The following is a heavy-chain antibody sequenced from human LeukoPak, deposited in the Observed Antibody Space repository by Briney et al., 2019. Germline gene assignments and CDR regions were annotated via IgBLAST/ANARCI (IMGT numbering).Heavy chain of an antibody. CDR2: ISNGGGTTI. Sequence: GGSLRLSCEVSGFTFRDYYMSWIRQAPGKGLEWVSYISNGGGTTIYYADSVKGRFTISRHNAKSSLYLQMNSLRAEDTAVYYCARDVRYYYDSSGYYYGPYYFDYWGQGTLVTVSS. V-gene: IGHV3-11*04. CDR1: GFTFRDYY. CDR3: ARDVRYYYDSSGYYYGPYYFDY. J-gene: IGHJ4*02. D-gene: IGHD3-22*01.